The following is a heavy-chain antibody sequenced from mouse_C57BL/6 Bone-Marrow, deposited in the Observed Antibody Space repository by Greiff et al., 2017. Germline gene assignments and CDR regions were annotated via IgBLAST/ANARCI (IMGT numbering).Heavy chain of an antibody. D-gene: IGHD1-1*01. CDR3: ATPYDYGSSYGYCDV. CDR1: GYTFTSYW. V-gene: IGHV1-69*01. J-gene: IGHJ1*03. Sequence: VQLQQPGAELVMPGASVKLSCKASGYTFTSYWMHWVKQRPGQGLEWIGEIDPSDSYTNYNQKFKGKSTLTVDKSSSTAYMQLSSLTSEDSAGYYCATPYDYGSSYGYCDVWGTGTTVTVSS. CDR2: IDPSDSYT.